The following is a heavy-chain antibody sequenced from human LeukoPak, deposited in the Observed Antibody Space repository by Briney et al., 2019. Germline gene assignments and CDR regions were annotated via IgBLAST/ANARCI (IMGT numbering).Heavy chain of an antibody. CDR1: GGSISSSDFS. CDR2: ISYSGST. V-gene: IGHV4-39*01. J-gene: IGHJ4*02. D-gene: IGHD6-25*01. Sequence: PSETLSLTCAVSGGSISSSDFSWGWIRQPPGKGLEWIGVISYSGSTYYNPSLKSRVTISVDTSKSHFSLKLSSVTAADTAIYYCARLDKGIKAAHFDYWGQGTLVTVSS. CDR3: ARLDKGIKAAHFDY.